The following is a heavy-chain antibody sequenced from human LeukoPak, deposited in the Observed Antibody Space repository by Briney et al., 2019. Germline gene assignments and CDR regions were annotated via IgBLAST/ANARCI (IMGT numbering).Heavy chain of an antibody. CDR2: INHSGST. V-gene: IGHV4-34*01. CDR1: GGSFSGYY. J-gene: IGHJ4*02. D-gene: IGHD3-3*01. Sequence: SETLSLTCAVYGGSFSGYYWSWIRQPPGKGLEWIGEINHSGSTNYNPSLKSRVTISVDTSKNQFSLKLSSMTAADTAVYYCARACYDFRSGYFDSWGQGTLVTVSS. CDR3: ARACYDFRSGYFDS.